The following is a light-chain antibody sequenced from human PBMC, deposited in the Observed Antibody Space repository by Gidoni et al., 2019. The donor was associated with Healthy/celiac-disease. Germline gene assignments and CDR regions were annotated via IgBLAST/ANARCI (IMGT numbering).Light chain of an antibody. CDR1: QDIRNY. CDR3: QQDDNLPLT. CDR2: DAS. Sequence: DIQMTQSPSSLSASVGDRVTITCQASQDIRNYLKWYQQKPGKAPKLLIYDASKLEKGVPSRFSGSGAGTDVTLTISILQPEDIATYYCQQDDNLPLTFXGXTKVEIK. V-gene: IGKV1-33*01. J-gene: IGKJ4*01.